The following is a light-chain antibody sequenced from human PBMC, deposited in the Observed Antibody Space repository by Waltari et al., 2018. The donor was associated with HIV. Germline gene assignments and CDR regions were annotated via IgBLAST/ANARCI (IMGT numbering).Light chain of an antibody. CDR2: GAS. Sequence: LISQSSVSLSLSPGARAPPSCRASQTISSNLAWYHQQPGQAPRLLIHGASTRATDIPARFSGSGSGTEFTLTITSLQPEDFGVYFCQQYYIWPRTFGQGTKVEIK. CDR1: QTISSN. CDR3: QQYYIWPRT. V-gene: IGKV3-15*01. J-gene: IGKJ1*01.